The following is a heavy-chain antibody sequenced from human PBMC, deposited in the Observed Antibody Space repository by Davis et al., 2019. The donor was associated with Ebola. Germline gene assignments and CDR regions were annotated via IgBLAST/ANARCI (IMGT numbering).Heavy chain of an antibody. CDR2: INPNSGGT. V-gene: IGHV1-2*06. Sequence: AASVKVSCKASGYTFTGYYMHWVRQAPGQGLEWMGRINPNSGGTNYAQKFQGRVTMTRDTSISTAYMELSRLRSDDTAVYHCARVGGANSGTYWLQEPLYYFDYWGQGILVTVSS. CDR1: GYTFTGYY. D-gene: IGHD3-10*01. J-gene: IGHJ4*02. CDR3: ARVGGANSGTYWLQEPLYYFDY.